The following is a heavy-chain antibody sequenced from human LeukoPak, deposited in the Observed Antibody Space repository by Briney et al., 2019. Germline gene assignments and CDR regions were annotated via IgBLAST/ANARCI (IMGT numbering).Heavy chain of an antibody. J-gene: IGHJ4*02. D-gene: IGHD3-10*01. CDR2: ISYDGSNK. CDR1: GFTFSSYA. V-gene: IGHV3-30-3*01. CDR3: ARALGGSGSYYIDY. Sequence: GKSLRLSCAASGFTFSSYAMHWVRQAPGKGLEWVAVISYDGSNKYYADSVKGRFTISRDNSKNTLYLQMNSLRAEGTAVYYCARALGGSGSYYIDYWGQGTLVTVSS.